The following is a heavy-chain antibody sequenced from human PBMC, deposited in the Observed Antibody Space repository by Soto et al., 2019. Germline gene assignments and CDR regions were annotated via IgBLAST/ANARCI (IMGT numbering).Heavy chain of an antibody. CDR2: ISSNGGST. D-gene: IGHD1-26*01. J-gene: IGHJ4*02. CDR1: GFTFSSCA. CDR3: ARVGSYNSWGGYDFDS. V-gene: IGHV3-64*01. Sequence: EVQLVESGGGLVQPGGSLRLSCAASGFTFSSCAMHWVRQAPGKRLEYVSAISSNGGSTYYANSVKGRFTISRDNSKNTLYLQMGSLRAEDMAVYYCARVGSYNSWGGYDFDSWGQGTLVTVSS.